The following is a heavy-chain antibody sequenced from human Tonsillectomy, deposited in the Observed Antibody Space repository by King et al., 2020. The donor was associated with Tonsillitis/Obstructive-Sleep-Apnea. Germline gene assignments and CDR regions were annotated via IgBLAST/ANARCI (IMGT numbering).Heavy chain of an antibody. J-gene: IGHJ5*02. D-gene: IGHD3-3*01. CDR2: INPNSGGT. CDR3: ARGHDFWSGYRWFDP. Sequence: QLVQSGAEVKKPGASVKVSCKASGYTFTGYYMHWVRQAPGQGLEWMGRINPNSGGTNYAQKFQGRVTMTRDTSISTAYMELSRLRSDDTAVYYCARGHDFWSGYRWFDPWGQGTLVTVSS. V-gene: IGHV1-2*06. CDR1: GYTFTGYY.